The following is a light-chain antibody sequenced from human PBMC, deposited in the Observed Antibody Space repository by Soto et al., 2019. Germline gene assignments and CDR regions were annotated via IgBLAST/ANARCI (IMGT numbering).Light chain of an antibody. CDR3: QQSYCRPWR. J-gene: IGKJ1*01. V-gene: IGKV1-39*01. Sequence: DLPITYTESSLSSYVVDTGTLNCRASQSIGTYLNWYQQKPGRAHKLQIYAASNLQSGVPSRFSGSGSGTDFTLTISCLQPEDFATYFCQQSYCRPWRFGQGTNV. CDR2: AAS. CDR1: QSIGTY.